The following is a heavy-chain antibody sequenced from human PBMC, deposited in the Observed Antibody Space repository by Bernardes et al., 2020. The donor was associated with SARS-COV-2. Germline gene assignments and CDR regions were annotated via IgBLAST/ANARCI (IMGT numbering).Heavy chain of an antibody. V-gene: IGHV3-23*01. Sequence: GGSLRLSCAASGFTFSSYAMSWVRRAPGKGLEWVSGISGSGISTYYADSVKGRFTISRDNSKNTLYVQMNSLRAEDTAVYYCARIDEVTGRDYWGQGTLVTVSS. D-gene: IGHD6-19*01. J-gene: IGHJ4*02. CDR2: ISGSGIST. CDR3: ARIDEVTGRDY. CDR1: GFTFSSYA.